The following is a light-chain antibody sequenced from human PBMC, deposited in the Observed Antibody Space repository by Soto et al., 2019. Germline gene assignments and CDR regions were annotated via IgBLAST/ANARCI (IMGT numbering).Light chain of an antibody. Sequence: QSALTQPRSVSGSPGQSVTISCTGTNIDVGGYNYVSWYQQYPGKAPKLMISGVSERPSGVPDRFSGSKSGNTASLTISGLQAEDEADYYCCSYVDTDTWVFGGGTK. V-gene: IGLV2-11*01. CDR3: CSYVDTDTWV. CDR2: GVS. J-gene: IGLJ3*02. CDR1: NIDVGGYNY.